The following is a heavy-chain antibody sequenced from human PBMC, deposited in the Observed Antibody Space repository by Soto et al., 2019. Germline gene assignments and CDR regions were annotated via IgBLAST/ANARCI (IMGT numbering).Heavy chain of an antibody. CDR1: GYSISSGNY. J-gene: IGHJ3*02. Sequence: SETLSITCAVSGYSISSGNYWGWIRQPPGKGLEWIGSVYHSGSTYYNPSLKSRVTISLDTSKNQVSLRLSSVTAADTAMYYCARARWYDGFDIWGQGTMVTVSS. V-gene: IGHV4-38-2*01. CDR2: VYHSGST. CDR3: ARARWYDGFDI. D-gene: IGHD2-15*01.